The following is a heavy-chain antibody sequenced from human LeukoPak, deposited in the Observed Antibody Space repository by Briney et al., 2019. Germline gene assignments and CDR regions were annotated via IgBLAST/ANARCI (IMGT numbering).Heavy chain of an antibody. Sequence: PGGSLRLSCAASGFTFSSYGMHGVRQAPGKGLEGVAVISYDGSKKYYGDSVKGRFTISRDNSKNTLYLQMNSLRAEDTAVYYCAKGKNYGDPRDFEYWGQGPLVTVSS. CDR2: ISYDGSKK. D-gene: IGHD4-17*01. V-gene: IGHV3-30*18. CDR3: AKGKNYGDPRDFEY. CDR1: GFTFSSYG. J-gene: IGHJ4*02.